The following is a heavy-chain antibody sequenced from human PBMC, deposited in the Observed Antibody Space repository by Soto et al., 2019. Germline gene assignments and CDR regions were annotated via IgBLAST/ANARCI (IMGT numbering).Heavy chain of an antibody. CDR3: AKYSFSINCFYDSMDV. CDR1: EFIFIDDA. V-gene: IGHV3-23*01. Sequence: GGSLRLSCVASEFIFIDDAMSWVLQAPGKGPEWVSVIGGDGYKPEYADSVKGRFTVSRDNSKNMLYLQMDSLRVDDTAVYYCAKYSFSINCFYDSMDVWGKGTTVTVSS. J-gene: IGHJ6*04. D-gene: IGHD3-3*01. CDR2: IGGDGYKP.